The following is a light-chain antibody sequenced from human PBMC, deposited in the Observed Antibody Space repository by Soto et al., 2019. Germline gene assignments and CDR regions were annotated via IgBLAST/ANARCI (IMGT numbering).Light chain of an antibody. Sequence: QSALTQPASVSGSPGQSITISCTGTSSDVGRYNYVSWYQQYPGKAPKLIIYEVTNRPSGVSNRFSGSKSGNMAALIISGLQADDEADYYCSSYTNSDTEVFGGGTQLTVL. CDR2: EVT. CDR1: SSDVGRYNY. J-gene: IGLJ2*01. CDR3: SSYTNSDTEV. V-gene: IGLV2-14*01.